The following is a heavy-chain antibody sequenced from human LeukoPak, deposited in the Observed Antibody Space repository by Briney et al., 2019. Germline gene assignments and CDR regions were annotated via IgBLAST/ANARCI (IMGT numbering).Heavy chain of an antibody. Sequence: PSETLSLTCAVYGGSFSGYYWSWIRQPPGKGLEWIGEINHSGSTNYNPSLKSRVTISVDTSKNQFSLKLSSVTAADTAVYYCARFEQWLAKFDYRGQGTLVTVSS. CDR3: ARFEQWLAKFDY. CDR2: INHSGST. V-gene: IGHV4-34*01. D-gene: IGHD6-19*01. CDR1: GGSFSGYY. J-gene: IGHJ4*02.